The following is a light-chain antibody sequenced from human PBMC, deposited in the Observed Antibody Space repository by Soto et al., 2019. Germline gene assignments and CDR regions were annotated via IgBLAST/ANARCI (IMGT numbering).Light chain of an antibody. J-gene: IGLJ1*01. CDR2: EGI. V-gene: IGLV2-14*02. CDR1: SSTVGGFNV. Sequence: QSALTQPASVSGSPGQSITISCTGTSSTVGGFNVVSWYQQHPGKAPKVIIYEGIKRPSGVSNRFSGSNSGSTASLTISGLQAEDEADYYCSSYTISNTLPFVFGTGTQLTVL. CDR3: SSYTISNTLPFV.